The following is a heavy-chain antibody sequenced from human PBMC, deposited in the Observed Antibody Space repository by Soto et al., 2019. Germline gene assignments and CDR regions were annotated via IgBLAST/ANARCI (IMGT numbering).Heavy chain of an antibody. CDR2: IGTAGDT. D-gene: IGHD3-22*01. Sequence: EVQLVESGGGLVQPGGSLRLSCAASGFTFSSYDMQWVRQATGKGLEWVSAIGTAGDTYYPGSVKGRFTISRENAKNSLYLQMTSPRAGDTAVYYCARSPPGGYHYSYGMDVWGQGTTVTVSS. J-gene: IGHJ6*02. V-gene: IGHV3-13*04. CDR1: GFTFSSYD. CDR3: ARSPPGGYHYSYGMDV.